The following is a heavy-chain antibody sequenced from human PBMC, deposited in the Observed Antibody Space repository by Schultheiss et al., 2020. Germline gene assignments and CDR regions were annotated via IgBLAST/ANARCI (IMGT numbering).Heavy chain of an antibody. D-gene: IGHD2-15*01. Sequence: SETLSLTCTVYGGSFSGYYCSWIRQSPGKVLEWIGEINHSGSTNYNPSLKSRVTISVDTSKNQFSLRLSSVTAADTAVYYCARHRDGCGGRSCLNWIDPWGQGTLVTVAS. V-gene: IGHV4-34*01. CDR1: GGSFSGYY. J-gene: IGHJ5*02. CDR2: INHSGST. CDR3: ARHRDGCGGRSCLNWIDP.